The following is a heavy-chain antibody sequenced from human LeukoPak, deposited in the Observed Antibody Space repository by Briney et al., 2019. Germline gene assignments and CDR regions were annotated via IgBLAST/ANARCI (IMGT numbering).Heavy chain of an antibody. CDR2: IGGSGGSA. CDR1: GFTFSNYA. J-gene: IGHJ4*02. Sequence: GGSLRLSCAASGFTFSNYAMIWVRQAPGKGLELVSHIGGSGGSAYYADSVKGRFTISRDNSKNTLYLQMNSLRGEDTAVYYCASRDPSYGLAYWGQGTLVTVSS. D-gene: IGHD1-26*01. V-gene: IGHV3-23*01. CDR3: ASRDPSYGLAY.